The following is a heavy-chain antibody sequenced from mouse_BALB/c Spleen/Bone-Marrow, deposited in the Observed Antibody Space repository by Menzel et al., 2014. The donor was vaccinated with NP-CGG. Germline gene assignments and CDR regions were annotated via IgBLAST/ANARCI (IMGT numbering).Heavy chain of an antibody. V-gene: IGHV1-67*01. J-gene: IGHJ1*01. CDR2: ISTYYGNT. D-gene: IGHD4-1*01. CDR1: GYTFTDYA. CDR3: ARKRLTGTSYWYFDV. Sequence: VKLMESGPELVRPGVSVKISCKGSGYTFTDYAMHWVKQSHAKSLEWIGVISTYYGNTNYNQKFKGKATMTVDKSSSTAYMELARLTSEDSAIYYCARKRLTGTSYWYFDVWGAGTPVTVSS.